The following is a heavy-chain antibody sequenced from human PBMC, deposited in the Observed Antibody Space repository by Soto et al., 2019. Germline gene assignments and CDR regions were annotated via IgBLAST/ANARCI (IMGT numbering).Heavy chain of an antibody. D-gene: IGHD2-8*02. V-gene: IGHV3-74*03. CDR3: VRESGYCTDASCFRPGDY. CDR1: GFNFRTSW. CDR2: INSDGRRT. Sequence: GGSLRLSCAASGFNFRTSWMQWVRQVPGEGLLWVARINSDGRRTTYADSVKGRFTVSRDNGRNTLYLQMNSLTAEDTAVYFCVRESGYCTDASCFRPGDYWGPGSLVTVSS. J-gene: IGHJ4*02.